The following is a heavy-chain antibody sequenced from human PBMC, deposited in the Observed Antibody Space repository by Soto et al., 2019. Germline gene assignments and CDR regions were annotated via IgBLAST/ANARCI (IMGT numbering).Heavy chain of an antibody. CDR2: INPSGGST. CDR1: GYTFTSYY. V-gene: IGHV1-46*03. CDR3: ARARAEGLITLNWFDP. D-gene: IGHD3-16*01. Sequence: GALVKVCCKASGYTFTSYYMHWVRQAPGQGLEWMGIINPSGGSTSYAQKFQGRVTMTRDTSTSTVYMELSSLRSEDTAVYYCARARAEGLITLNWFDPWGQGTLVTVSS. J-gene: IGHJ5*02.